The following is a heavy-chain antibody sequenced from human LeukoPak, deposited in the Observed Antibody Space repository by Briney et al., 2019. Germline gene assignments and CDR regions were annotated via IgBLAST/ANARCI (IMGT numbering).Heavy chain of an antibody. CDR1: GGTFSSYA. D-gene: IGHD4-17*01. V-gene: IGHV1-69*04. J-gene: IGHJ4*02. Sequence: ASVKVSCKASGGTFSSYAISWVRQAPGQGLEWMGRIIPILGIANYAQKFQGRVTITADKSTSTAYMELSSLRSEDTAVYYCARGGYGDYVSRWGQGTLVTVSS. CDR3: ARGGYGDYVSR. CDR2: IIPILGIA.